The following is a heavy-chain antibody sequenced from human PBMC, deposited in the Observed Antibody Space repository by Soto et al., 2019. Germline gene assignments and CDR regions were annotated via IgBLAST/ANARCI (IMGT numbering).Heavy chain of an antibody. Sequence: GGSMRLSCAASGFTVSSNYMSWVRQAPGKGLEWASVIYSGGSTFYADSVKGRFTISRDNSKNMVDLQMNRVRSEDTAVYYCARERPHLDSWGQETLVTISS. CDR2: IYSGGST. V-gene: IGHV3-53*01. CDR3: ARERPHLDS. J-gene: IGHJ4*02. CDR1: GFTVSSNY.